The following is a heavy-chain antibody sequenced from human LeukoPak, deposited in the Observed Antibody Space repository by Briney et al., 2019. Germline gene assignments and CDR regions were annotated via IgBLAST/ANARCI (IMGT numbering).Heavy chain of an antibody. J-gene: IGHJ6*02. V-gene: IGHV3-43*02. D-gene: IGHD1-26*01. Sequence: GGSLRLSCAASGFTLGAFAMHWVRQAPGKGLEWVSLIDKDGRSTYYADSVKGRFTISRDNSKNSLYLQMNSLRTEDTALYYCATWAFYHSLDVSGQGTTVTVFS. CDR3: ATWAFYHSLDV. CDR1: GFTLGAFA. CDR2: IDKDGRST.